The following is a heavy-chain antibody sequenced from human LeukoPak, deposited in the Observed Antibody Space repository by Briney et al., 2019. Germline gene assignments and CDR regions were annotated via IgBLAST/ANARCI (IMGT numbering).Heavy chain of an antibody. J-gene: IGHJ2*01. CDR3: ARDGSSWYFDL. Sequence: GGSLRLSRAVSGFSVTGKHMTWVRQAPGKGLEWVSTIYHDGTTYYANSVQGRFTISRDNSKNTLYFQMNSLRVEDTAVYYCARDGSSWYFDLWGRGTLVTVSS. CDR2: IYHDGTT. D-gene: IGHD1-26*01. V-gene: IGHV3-66*01. CDR1: GFSVTGKH.